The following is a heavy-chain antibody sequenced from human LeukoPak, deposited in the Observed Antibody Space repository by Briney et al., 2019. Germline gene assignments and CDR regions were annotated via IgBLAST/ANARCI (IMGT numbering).Heavy chain of an antibody. D-gene: IGHD4-17*01. J-gene: IGHJ5*02. CDR2: IKSKTDGGTT. CDR1: GSTFSNAW. CDR3: TTDYGDYGVAGPRYNWFDP. Sequence: GGSLRLSCAASGSTFSNAWMSWVRQAPGKGLEWVGRIKSKTDGGTTDYAAPVKGRFTISRDGSKNTLYLQMNSLKTEDTAVYYCTTDYGDYGVAGPRYNWFDPWGQGTLVTVSS. V-gene: IGHV3-15*01.